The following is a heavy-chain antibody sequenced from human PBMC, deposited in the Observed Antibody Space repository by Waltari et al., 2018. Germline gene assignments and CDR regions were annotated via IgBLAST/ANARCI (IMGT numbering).Heavy chain of an antibody. Sequence: QVQLQQWGAGLLKPSETLSLTCAVYGGSFSGYYWSWIRQPPGKGLEWIGEINHSGSTNYNPSPKSRVTISVDTSKNQFSLKLSSVTAADTAVYYCATSSPYCSGGSCSPNFDYWGQGTLVTVSS. CDR1: GGSFSGYY. CDR2: INHSGST. J-gene: IGHJ4*02. CDR3: ATSSPYCSGGSCSPNFDY. V-gene: IGHV4-34*01. D-gene: IGHD2-15*01.